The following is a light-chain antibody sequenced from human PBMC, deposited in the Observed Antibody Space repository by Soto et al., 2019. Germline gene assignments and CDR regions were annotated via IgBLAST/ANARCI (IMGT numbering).Light chain of an antibody. Sequence: QAVVTQHPSVSGSPGQSVTTSCTATTTDIDNYDSVSWYQQAPGTAPKLIIYDVNNRPSGAPDRFSGSTSGNTASLTISGLQAEDETDYFCSLYSSNGSLMFGPGTKVTVL. V-gene: IGLV2-18*01. CDR2: DVN. CDR1: TTDIDNYDS. CDR3: SLYSSNGSLM. J-gene: IGLJ1*01.